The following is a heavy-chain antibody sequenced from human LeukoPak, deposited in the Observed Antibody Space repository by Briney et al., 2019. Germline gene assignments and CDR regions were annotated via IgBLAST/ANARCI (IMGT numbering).Heavy chain of an antibody. D-gene: IGHD2-2*01. Sequence: ASVKVSCKASGYTFTGYYMHWVRQAPGQGLEWMGWINPNSGGTNYAQKFQGRVTMTRDTSISTAYMELSRLRSDDTAVYYCARAGFCSSTSCFNGDYYYMDVWGKGTTVTISS. CDR1: GYTFTGYY. J-gene: IGHJ6*03. V-gene: IGHV1-2*02. CDR3: ARAGFCSSTSCFNGDYYYMDV. CDR2: INPNSGGT.